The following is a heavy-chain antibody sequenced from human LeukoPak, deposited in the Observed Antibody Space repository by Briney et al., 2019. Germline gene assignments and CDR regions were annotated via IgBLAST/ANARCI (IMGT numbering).Heavy chain of an antibody. D-gene: IGHD6-13*01. Sequence: SVKVSCKASGRCFSTYAMNWVRQAPGQGLEWMGGITPRFNTTKYVQKFHGRVTITTGESTASAYMELRSLRSDDAAVYYCARDAAEQLVPGSVDYWGQGTLVTVSS. V-gene: IGHV1-69*05. CDR1: GRCFSTYA. CDR2: ITPRFNTT. J-gene: IGHJ4*02. CDR3: ARDAAEQLVPGSVDY.